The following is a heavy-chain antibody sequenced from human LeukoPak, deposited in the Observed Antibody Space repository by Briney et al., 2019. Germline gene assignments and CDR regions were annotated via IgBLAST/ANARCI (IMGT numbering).Heavy chain of an antibody. D-gene: IGHD3-10*01. V-gene: IGHV1-2*02. CDR3: ARVIGVVRGVIITLSWFDP. J-gene: IGHJ5*02. CDR2: INPNSGGT. Sequence: GASVKVSCKASGYTFTGYYMHWVRQAPGQGLEWMGWINPNSGGTNYAQKLQGRVTMTTDTSTSTAYMELRRLRSDDTAVYYCARVIGVVRGVIITLSWFDPWGQGTLVTVSS. CDR1: GYTFTGYY.